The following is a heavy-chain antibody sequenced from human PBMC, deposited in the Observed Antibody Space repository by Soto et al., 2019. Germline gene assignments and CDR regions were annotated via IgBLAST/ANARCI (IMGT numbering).Heavy chain of an antibody. D-gene: IGHD3-22*01. CDR2: IDPSDSYT. CDR1: GYSFTSYW. CDR3: ERNYDSSGHIPTEGEGTYYYAMDV. Sequence: PGESLKISCHGSGYSFTSYWISGGRQMPGKSLEWMGRIDPSDSYTNYSPSFQGHVTISADKSISTAYLQWSSLKASDTAMYYCERNYDSSGHIPTEGEGTYYYAMDVWGQGTT. J-gene: IGHJ6*02. V-gene: IGHV5-10-1*01.